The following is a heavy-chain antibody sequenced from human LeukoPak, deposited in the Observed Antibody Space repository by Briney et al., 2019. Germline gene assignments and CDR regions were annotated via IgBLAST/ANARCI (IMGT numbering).Heavy chain of an antibody. Sequence: PSETLSLTCTIPGASISSHYWSWIRQPPGKELEWIGYIDNGGSPKYSPSLRSRVTMSVVTSKNQFSLKLNSVTAADTAVYYCARDLGLVANDYCFDSWGQGTLVTVSS. CDR3: ARDLGLVANDYCFDS. CDR1: GASISSHY. CDR2: IDNGGSP. J-gene: IGHJ4*02. D-gene: IGHD4/OR15-4a*01. V-gene: IGHV4-59*11.